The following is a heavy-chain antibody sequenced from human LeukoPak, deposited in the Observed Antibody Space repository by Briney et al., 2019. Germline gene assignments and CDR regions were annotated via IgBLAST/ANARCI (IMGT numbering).Heavy chain of an antibody. CDR3: AKVKARKDV. V-gene: IGHV3-48*01. Sequence: GGSLRLSCVASGFTFSSYSMNWVRQAPGKGLEWVSYINNSSNSIYNADSVKGRFTISRDNSKNTLYLQMNSLRAEDTAVYYCAKVKARKDVWGQGTTVTVSS. J-gene: IGHJ6*02. D-gene: IGHD5-12*01. CDR1: GFTFSSYS. CDR2: INNSSNSI.